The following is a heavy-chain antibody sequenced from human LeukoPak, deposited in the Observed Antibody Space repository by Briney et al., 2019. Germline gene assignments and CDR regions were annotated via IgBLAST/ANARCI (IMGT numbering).Heavy chain of an antibody. J-gene: IGHJ4*02. D-gene: IGHD3-22*01. Sequence: SETLSLTCTVSSGFITTYYWTWIRQSPGKGLEWIGYIYYSGSTNYNPSLKSRVTISVDTSRNQFSLKLSSVTAADTAVYYCARHAEDYYDSSANFDYWGQGTLVTVSS. CDR1: SGFITTYY. V-gene: IGHV4-59*08. CDR2: IYYSGST. CDR3: ARHAEDYYDSSANFDY.